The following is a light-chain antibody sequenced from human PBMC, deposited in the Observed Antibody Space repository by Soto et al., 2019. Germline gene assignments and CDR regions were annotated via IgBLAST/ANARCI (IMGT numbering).Light chain of an antibody. J-gene: IGKJ4*01. Sequence: IVLAQSPDILSLSPGERATLSCRASQSISNKLAWYQQRPGQAPRLLIYDASSRATGLPARFSGSGSGTDFTLTISSLESEDFAIYYCQQRSGWPLTFGGGTKVDIK. CDR2: DAS. V-gene: IGKV3-11*01. CDR3: QQRSGWPLT. CDR1: QSISNK.